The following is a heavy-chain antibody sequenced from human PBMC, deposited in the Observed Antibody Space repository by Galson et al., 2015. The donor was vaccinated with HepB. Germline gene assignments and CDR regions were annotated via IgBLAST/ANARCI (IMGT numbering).Heavy chain of an antibody. D-gene: IGHD6-6*01. CDR1: GFTFSSYS. V-gene: IGHV3-21*01. J-gene: IGHJ3*02. CDR2: ISSSGSYI. CDR3: ARDTLGYSSSYGDAFDI. Sequence: SLRLSCAASGFTFSSYSMNWVRQAPGKGLEWVSSISSSGSYIYYADSVKGRFTVSRDNAKNSLYLQMNSLRAEDTAVYYCARDTLGYSSSYGDAFDIWGQGTMVTVSS.